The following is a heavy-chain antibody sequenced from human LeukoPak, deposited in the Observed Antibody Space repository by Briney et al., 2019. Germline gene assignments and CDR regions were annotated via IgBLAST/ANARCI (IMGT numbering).Heavy chain of an antibody. Sequence: GGSLRLSCAASGFTFSTYWMSWVRQAPGKGLEWVANIKQDGSAKFYVDSVKGRFTISRDNAKNSLYLQMNSLRAEDTAVYYCARCVAAIDYWGQGTLVTVSS. D-gene: IGHD5-18*01. CDR3: ARCVAAIDY. CDR1: GFTFSTYW. CDR2: IKQDGSAK. V-gene: IGHV3-7*05. J-gene: IGHJ4*02.